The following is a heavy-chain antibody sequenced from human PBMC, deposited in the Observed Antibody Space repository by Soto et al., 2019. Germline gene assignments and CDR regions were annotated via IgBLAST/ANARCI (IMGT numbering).Heavy chain of an antibody. D-gene: IGHD4-17*01. CDR2: IYHSGST. Sequence: QLQLQESGPGLVKPSETSSLTCTVSGGSINSDTDYWAWIRQPPGKALEWIGSIYHSGSTYQNPSLKSRITMSVDKSKNQFSLRLTSVTAADTAVYYCARCLEEYGNYWFDPWGQGILVTVSS. V-gene: IGHV4-39*01. CDR3: ARCLEEYGNYWFDP. CDR1: GGSINSDTDY. J-gene: IGHJ5*02.